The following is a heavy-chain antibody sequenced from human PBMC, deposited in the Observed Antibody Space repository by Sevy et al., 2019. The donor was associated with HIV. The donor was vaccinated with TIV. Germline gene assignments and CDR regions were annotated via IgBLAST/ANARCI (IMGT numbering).Heavy chain of an antibody. D-gene: IGHD4-4*01. CDR3: AREGRRLQDGFDY. CDR1: GFTFGSYA. J-gene: IGHJ4*02. Sequence: GGSLRLSCAASGFTFGSYAMHWVRQAPGKGLEWVAVISYDGSNKYYADSVKGRFTISRDNSKNTLYLQMNSLRAEDTAVYYCAREGRRLQDGFDYWGQGTLVTVSS. V-gene: IGHV3-30-3*01. CDR2: ISYDGSNK.